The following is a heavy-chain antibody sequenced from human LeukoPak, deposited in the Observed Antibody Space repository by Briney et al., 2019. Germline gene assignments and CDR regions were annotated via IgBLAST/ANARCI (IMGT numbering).Heavy chain of an antibody. Sequence: SETLSLTCAVYGGSFSGYYWSWIRQPPGKGLEWIGEINHSGSTNYNPSPKSRLTISVDTSKTQFSLKLSSVTAADTAVYYCARGPGGCTVTTRTTLWLVYWGQGTLVTVSS. CDR2: INHSGST. V-gene: IGHV4-34*01. J-gene: IGHJ4*02. CDR3: ARGPGGCTVTTRTTLWLVY. D-gene: IGHD4-17*01. CDR1: GGSFSGYY.